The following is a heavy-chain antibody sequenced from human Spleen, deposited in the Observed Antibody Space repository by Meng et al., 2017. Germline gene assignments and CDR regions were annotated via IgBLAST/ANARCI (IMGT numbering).Heavy chain of an antibody. Sequence: QVQLVQPGTEVNKHRSSVNVSCKSSGGSFSTSAVSWVRQAPGQGLEWMGAIIPVSGTAYFAQKFQGRVTITADESTSTAYMELSSLRSEDTAVYYCARSQHWGQGTRVTVDS. CDR3: ARSQH. CDR2: IIPVSGTA. J-gene: IGHJ1*01. CDR1: GGSFSTSA. V-gene: IGHV1-69*01.